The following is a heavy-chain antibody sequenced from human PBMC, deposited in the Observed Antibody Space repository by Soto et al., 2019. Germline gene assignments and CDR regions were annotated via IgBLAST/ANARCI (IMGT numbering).Heavy chain of an antibody. CDR1: GGSFSGYY. V-gene: IGHV4-34*01. CDR3: ARGKSPGY. J-gene: IGHJ4*02. CDR2: INHSGST. Sequence: SETLSLTCAVYGGSFSGYYWSWIRQPPGKGLEWIGEINHSGSTNYNPSLKSRVTISVDTSKNQFSLKLSSVTAADTAVYYCARGKSPGYWGQGTLVTVSS.